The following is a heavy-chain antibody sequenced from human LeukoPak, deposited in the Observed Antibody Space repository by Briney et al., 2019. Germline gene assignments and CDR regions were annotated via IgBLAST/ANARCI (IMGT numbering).Heavy chain of an antibody. J-gene: IGHJ3*02. CDR3: ARDIDTAAGTGDAFDI. Sequence: GGSLRLSCAASGFTFSSYWMSWVRQAPGKGLELVANIKQDGSEKYYVDSVKGRFTISRDNAKNSLYLQMNSLRAEDTAVYYCARDIDTAAGTGDAFDIWGQGTMVTVSS. CDR2: IKQDGSEK. V-gene: IGHV3-7*03. CDR1: GFTFSSYW. D-gene: IGHD6-13*01.